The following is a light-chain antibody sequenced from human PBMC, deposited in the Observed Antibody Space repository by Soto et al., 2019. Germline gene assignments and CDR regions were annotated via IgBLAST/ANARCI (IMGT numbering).Light chain of an antibody. CDR3: CSFAGGATVV. CDR2: DGS. Sequence: QSVLTQPASVSGSPGQSITISCTGISSDVGTYNLVSWYQHHPGRGPKLMIYDGSNRPSGVSTRFSGSKSGSTASLTISGLQAEDEADYHCCSFAGGATVVFGGGTKVTV. J-gene: IGLJ2*01. CDR1: SSDVGTYNL. V-gene: IGLV2-23*01.